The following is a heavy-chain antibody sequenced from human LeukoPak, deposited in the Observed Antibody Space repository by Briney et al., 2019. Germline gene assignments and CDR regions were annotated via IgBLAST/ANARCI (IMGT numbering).Heavy chain of an antibody. CDR2: IRYDGTNK. V-gene: IGHV3-30*02. D-gene: IGHD3-16*01. Sequence: GGSLRLSCAAPGFTFSSYGMHWVRQAPGKGLEWVAFIRYDGTNKYYADSVKGRFTISRDNSKNTLYLQMNSLRAEDTAVYYCARRAGAYTHPYDYWGQGTLVTVSS. J-gene: IGHJ4*02. CDR3: ARRAGAYTHPYDY. CDR1: GFTFSSYG.